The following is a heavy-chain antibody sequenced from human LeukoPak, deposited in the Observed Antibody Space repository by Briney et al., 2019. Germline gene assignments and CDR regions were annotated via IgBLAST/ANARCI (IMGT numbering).Heavy chain of an antibody. Sequence: SETLSLTCTVSGGSISSYYWSWIRQPPGKGLEWIGYIYYSGSTNYNPSLKSRVTISVDTSKNQFSLKLSSVTAADTAMYYCARPGYYDSSGYYPRDYYYYYYMDVWGKGTTVTVSS. CDR3: ARPGYYDSSGYYPRDYYYYYYMDV. J-gene: IGHJ6*03. V-gene: IGHV4-59*08. D-gene: IGHD3-22*01. CDR1: GGSISSYY. CDR2: IYYSGST.